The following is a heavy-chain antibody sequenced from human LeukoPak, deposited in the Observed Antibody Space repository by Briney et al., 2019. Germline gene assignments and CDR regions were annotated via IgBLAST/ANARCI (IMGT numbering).Heavy chain of an antibody. D-gene: IGHD3-10*01. CDR3: ARGAIYGSGSYYKF. CDR1: GGAFSGYY. CDR2: ITHSGST. V-gene: IGHV4-34*01. J-gene: IGHJ4*02. Sequence: SETLSLTCAVYGGAFSGYYWNWIRQPPGKGLEWIGEITHSGSTNYNPSLKSRVTISVDTSKNQFSLKLSSVTAADTAVYYCARGAIYGSGSYYKFWGQGTLVTVSA.